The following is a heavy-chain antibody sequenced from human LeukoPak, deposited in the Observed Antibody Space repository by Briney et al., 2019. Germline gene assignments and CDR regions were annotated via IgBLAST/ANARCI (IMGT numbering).Heavy chain of an antibody. V-gene: IGHV3-74*01. CDR2: IDPDGRHP. CDR3: VRDDPGPRTFDY. J-gene: IGHJ4*01. Sequence: GGSLRLSCVASGFTFETYYFPWVRQVPGKGLISVSSIDPDGRHPSYADSVRGRFTISRDNAKNTVYLHMSSLRAEDTGIYYCVRDDPGPRTFDYWGRGTLVTVSS. D-gene: IGHD3/OR15-3a*01. CDR1: GFTFETYY.